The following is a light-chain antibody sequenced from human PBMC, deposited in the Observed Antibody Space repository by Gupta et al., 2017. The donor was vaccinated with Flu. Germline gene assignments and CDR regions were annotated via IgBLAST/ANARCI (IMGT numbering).Light chain of an antibody. V-gene: IGLV7-43*01. CDR1: NGAVPGRYQ. CDR3: LLYYLQIWV. Sequence: GTVTLTCASSNGAVPGRYQPTWFQQNPGQAPKTMIYSTINGLSWTPDRFSGSLLVDKASLTLSVVHPDDEGEYYCLLYYLQIWVFGWGTKLTVL. CDR2: STI. J-gene: IGLJ3*02.